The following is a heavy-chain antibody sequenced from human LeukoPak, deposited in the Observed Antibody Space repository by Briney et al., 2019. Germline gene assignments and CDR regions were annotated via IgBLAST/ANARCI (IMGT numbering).Heavy chain of an antibody. D-gene: IGHD1-26*01. CDR2: ISSSSSYI. J-gene: IGHJ3*01. Sequence: GSLRLPCGAFGIPFSNYSITRGRQAPGKRLEWVSYISSSSSYIYYADSVKGRFTISTDNAKNSLYLQMNSLRAEDTAVYYCARVGASRPVFWGQSTMVTVSS. CDR3: ARVGASRPVF. CDR1: GIPFSNYS. V-gene: IGHV3-21*01.